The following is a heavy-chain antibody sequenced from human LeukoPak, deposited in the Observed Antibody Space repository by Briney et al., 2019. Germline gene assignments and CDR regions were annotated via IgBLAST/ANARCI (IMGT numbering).Heavy chain of an antibody. Sequence: GESLKISCKGSGYSFTTHWIGWVRQMPGKGLEWMGIIYPGDSDTTYSPSVQGHVTISTDKSIFTAYLQWSSLKASDTAMYYCARLRDGSIDYWGQGTLVTVSS. CDR2: IYPGDSDT. V-gene: IGHV5-51*01. CDR1: GYSFTTHW. CDR3: ARLRDGSIDY. J-gene: IGHJ4*02.